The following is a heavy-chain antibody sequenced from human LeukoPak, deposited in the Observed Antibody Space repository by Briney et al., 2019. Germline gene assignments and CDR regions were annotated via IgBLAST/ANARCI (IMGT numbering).Heavy chain of an antibody. V-gene: IGHV3-23*01. Sequence: GGSLRLSCAASGFTFSSYAMSWVRQAPGKGLEWVSAISGSGGSTYYADSAKGRFTISRDNSKNTLYLQMNSLRAEDTAVYYCAKEVVVVPAAISPNWFDPWGQGTLVTVSS. CDR1: GFTFSSYA. CDR2: ISGSGGST. J-gene: IGHJ5*02. CDR3: AKEVVVVPAAISPNWFDP. D-gene: IGHD2-2*01.